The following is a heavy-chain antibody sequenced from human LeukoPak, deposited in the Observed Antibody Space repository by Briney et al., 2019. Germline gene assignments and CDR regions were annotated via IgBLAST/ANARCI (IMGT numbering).Heavy chain of an antibody. CDR2: IDWNSGRT. CDR3: GKDITPGGLDV. D-gene: IGHD2-15*01. CDR1: GSIFQNYA. J-gene: IGHJ6*02. V-gene: IGHV3-9*01. Sequence: PGGSLTLSCEVSGSIFQNYAMHWVRQAPGQGLEWVSAIDWNSGRTGYADSVKGRIAITKDNAKNSVYLQMNSLRAEDTALYYCGKDITPGGLDVWGQGTTVTVSS.